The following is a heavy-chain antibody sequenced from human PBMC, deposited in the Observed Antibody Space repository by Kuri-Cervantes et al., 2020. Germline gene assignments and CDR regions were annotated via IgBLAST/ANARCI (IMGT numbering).Heavy chain of an antibody. D-gene: IGHD2-15*01. CDR2: INHSGST. Sequence: SETLSLTCAVYGGSFSGYHWSWIRQPPGKGLEWIGEINHSGSTYYNSSLKSRVTISVDTSKNQFSLKLSSVTAADTAVYYCARHGELLLPFDYWGQGTLVTVSS. J-gene: IGHJ4*02. CDR1: GGSFSGYH. CDR3: ARHGELLLPFDY. V-gene: IGHV4-34*01.